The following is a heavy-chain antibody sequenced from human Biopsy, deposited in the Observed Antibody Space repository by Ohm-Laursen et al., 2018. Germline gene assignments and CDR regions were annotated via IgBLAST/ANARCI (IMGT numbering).Heavy chain of an antibody. CDR1: GGTFTTYG. V-gene: IGHV1-69*04. Sequence: GASVKVSCNASGGTFTTYGFNWVRQAPGQGLEWMGRIIPILGRPTYAQKFQGRVTITADTSTGTVFMDLSTLRSEDSALYYCAREQHPYIDVLTDSFSYVPMDVWGAGTTVTASS. D-gene: IGHD3-9*01. CDR3: AREQHPYIDVLTDSFSYVPMDV. CDR2: IIPILGRP. J-gene: IGHJ6*04.